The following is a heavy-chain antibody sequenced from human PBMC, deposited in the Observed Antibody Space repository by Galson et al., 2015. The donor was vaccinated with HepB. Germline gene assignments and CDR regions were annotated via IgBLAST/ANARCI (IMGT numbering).Heavy chain of an antibody. CDR1: GFTFSSFA. V-gene: IGHV3-30*04. Sequence: SLRLSCAASGFTFSSFAMHWVRQAPGKGLEWVAVMSYDGSNKNYVDSVKGRFTISRDNSRNTLYLEMNSLRAEDTARYFCARDNGPSRSWVDGLIYHGMPVWGQGTTVVVSS. J-gene: IGHJ6*02. CDR3: ARDNGPSRSWVDGLIYHGMPV. D-gene: IGHD6-13*01. CDR2: MSYDGSNK.